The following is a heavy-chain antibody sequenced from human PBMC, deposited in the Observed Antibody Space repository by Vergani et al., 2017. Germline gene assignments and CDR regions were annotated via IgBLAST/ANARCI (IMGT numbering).Heavy chain of an antibody. CDR2: AYHRGKS. V-gene: IGHV4-38-2*02. D-gene: IGHD5-18*01. CDR3: ARVTLIQQWLHWFDH. Sequence: QVQLQESGPGLLKPSETLSLTCTVSGSSISSGYYWGWIRQPPGRGLEWIGSAYHRGKSYYNPSLKSRVIISIDTSKNQFSLNLRSVTAADTAIYYCARVTLIQQWLHWFDHWGQGTLVTVSS. J-gene: IGHJ5*02. CDR1: GSSISSGYY.